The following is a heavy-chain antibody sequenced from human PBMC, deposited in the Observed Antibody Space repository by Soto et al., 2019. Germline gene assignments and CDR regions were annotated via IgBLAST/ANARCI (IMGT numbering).Heavy chain of an antibody. Sequence: GGSLRLSCAASGFTFSDYYMSWIRQAPGKGLEWVSYISSSSSYTNYADSVKGRFTISRDNAKNSLYLQMNSLRAEDTAVYYCARMSGQNGMDVWGQGTTVTVSS. CDR3: ARMSGQNGMDV. CDR1: GFTFSDYY. D-gene: IGHD1-26*01. CDR2: ISSSSSYT. J-gene: IGHJ6*02. V-gene: IGHV3-11*06.